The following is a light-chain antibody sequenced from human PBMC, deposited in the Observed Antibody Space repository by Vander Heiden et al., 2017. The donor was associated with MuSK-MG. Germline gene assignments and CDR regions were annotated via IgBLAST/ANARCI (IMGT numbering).Light chain of an antibody. CDR2: AAS. CDR1: QSISNY. V-gene: IGKV1-39*01. J-gene: IGKJ4*01. CDR3: QQSDSTPLT. Sequence: DIHMTQSPSSLSASVGDRVTITCRASQSISNYLNWYQQKPGKAPKLLIYAASSLQSGVPSRFSGSGSGTDFTLTITRLQPEDFATYYCQQSDSTPLTFGGGTTVEIK.